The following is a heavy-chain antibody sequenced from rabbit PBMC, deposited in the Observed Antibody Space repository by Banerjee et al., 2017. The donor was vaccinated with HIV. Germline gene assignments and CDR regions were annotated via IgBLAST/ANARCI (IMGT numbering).Heavy chain of an antibody. V-gene: IGHV1S40*01. J-gene: IGHJ4*01. CDR3: ARDGGYTSLSDYLRPYFNL. D-gene: IGHD1-1*01. Sequence: ASWAKGRFTISKASSTTVTLQMTSLTGADTATYFCARDGGYTSLSDYLRPYFNLWGQGTLVTVS.